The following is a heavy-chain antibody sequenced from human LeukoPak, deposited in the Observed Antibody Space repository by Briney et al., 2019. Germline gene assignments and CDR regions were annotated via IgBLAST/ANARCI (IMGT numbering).Heavy chain of an antibody. CDR2: INFSGAHT. Sequence: GGSLRLSCAASGFTFKTYAMSWVRQAPGKGLEWVAGINFSGAHTYYADSVKGRSTISRDNSKNTLSLQINSLRAEVTAVYYCAKDDSGTFDHFDYWGQGTLVTVSS. D-gene: IGHD1-26*01. V-gene: IGHV3-23*01. CDR3: AKDDSGTFDHFDY. CDR1: GFTFKTYA. J-gene: IGHJ4*02.